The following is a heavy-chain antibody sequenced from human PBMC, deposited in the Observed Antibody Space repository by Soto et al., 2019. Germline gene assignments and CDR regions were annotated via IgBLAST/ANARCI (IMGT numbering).Heavy chain of an antibody. CDR2: INPSGGST. Sequence: ASVKVSCKASGYTFTSYYMHWVRQAPGQGLEWMGIINPSGGSTSYAQKFQGRVTMTRDTSTSTVYMELSSLRSEDTAVYYCAKKKKAATPFWGMDVWGQGTTVTVSS. D-gene: IGHD3-3*01. V-gene: IGHV1-46*01. CDR1: GYTFTSYY. CDR3: AKKKKAATPFWGMDV. J-gene: IGHJ6*02.